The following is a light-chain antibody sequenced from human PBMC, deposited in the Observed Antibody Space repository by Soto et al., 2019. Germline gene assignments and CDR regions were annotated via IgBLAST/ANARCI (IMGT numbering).Light chain of an antibody. Sequence: QSALTQPASVSGSPGQSITISCTGTSSDVGGYNYVSWYQQHPGKAPKLMIYEVSNGPSGVSDRFSGSRSGNTASLTISGLQAEDESDYYCISYTSSSTWVFGGGTKVTVL. CDR1: SSDVGGYNY. V-gene: IGLV2-14*01. CDR3: ISYTSSSTWV. CDR2: EVS. J-gene: IGLJ3*02.